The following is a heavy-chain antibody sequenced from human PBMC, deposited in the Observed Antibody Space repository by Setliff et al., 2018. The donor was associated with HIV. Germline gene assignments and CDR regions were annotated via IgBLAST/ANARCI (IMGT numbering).Heavy chain of an antibody. CDR3: AREGGGHSTAFDY. CDR1: AGTVSTYG. V-gene: IGHV1-69*06. Sequence: GASVKVSCKASAGTVSTYGISWVRQAPGQGLEWMGRITPIFGAPNHAQKFQGRVTITADKSTSTAYMELSSLRSEDTAVYYCAREGGGHSTAFDYWGQGTLVTVSS. J-gene: IGHJ4*02. D-gene: IGHD4-17*01. CDR2: ITPIFGAP.